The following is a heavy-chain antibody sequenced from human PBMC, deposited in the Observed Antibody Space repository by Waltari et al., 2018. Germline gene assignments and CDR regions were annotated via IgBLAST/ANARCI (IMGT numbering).Heavy chain of an antibody. CDR1: GYTFTSYA. D-gene: IGHD3-10*01. CDR2: INTNTGTP. Sequence: QVQLVQSGSELKKPGASVKVSCKASGYTFTSYAMNWVRQAPGQGLGWMGWINTNTGTPTYAQCCTGRFVFSLYTSVSTAYLQISILKAEDTAVYYCARDRQYGSGSYYYSTGDLDYWGQGTLVTVSS. V-gene: IGHV7-4-1*02. CDR3: ARDRQYGSGSYYYSTGDLDY. J-gene: IGHJ4*02.